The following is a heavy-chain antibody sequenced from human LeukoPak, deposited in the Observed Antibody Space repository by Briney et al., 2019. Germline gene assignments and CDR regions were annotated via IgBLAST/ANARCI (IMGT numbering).Heavy chain of an antibody. Sequence: MASETLSLTCAVSGGSISSSNWWSWVRQPPGKGLEWIGEIYHSGSTNYNPSLKSRVTTSVDTSKKQFSLKLSSATAADTAVYYCARVLDLSKRGLDAFDIWGQGTMVTVSS. V-gene: IGHV4-4*02. CDR3: ARVLDLSKRGLDAFDI. CDR2: IYHSGST. CDR1: GGSISSSNW. J-gene: IGHJ3*02. D-gene: IGHD3-16*01.